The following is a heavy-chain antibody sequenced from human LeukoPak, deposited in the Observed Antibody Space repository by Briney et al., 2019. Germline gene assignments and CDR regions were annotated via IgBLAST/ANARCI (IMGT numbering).Heavy chain of an antibody. V-gene: IGHV3-48*03. J-gene: IGHJ6*03. CDR3: ARDPYSGNYGNYYYYYMDV. CDR2: ISSSGNTI. CDR1: GFIFSSYE. Sequence: GGSLRLSCTASGFIFSSYEVNWVRQAPGKGLEWVSYISSSGNTIYYADSVRGRFTISRDNAKNSLYLQMNSLGPEDTAVYYCARDPYSGNYGNYYYYYMDVWGKGTTVTISS. D-gene: IGHD1-26*01.